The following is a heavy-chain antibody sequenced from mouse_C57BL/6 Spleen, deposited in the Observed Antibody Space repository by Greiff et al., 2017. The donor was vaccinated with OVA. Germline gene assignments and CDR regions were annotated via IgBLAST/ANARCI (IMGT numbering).Heavy chain of an antibody. D-gene: IGHD2-4*01. J-gene: IGHJ3*01. Sequence: EVKLVESGGGLVQPGGSLKLSCAASGFTFSDYYMYWVRQTPEKRLEWVAYISNGGGSTYYPDTVKGRFTISRDNAKNTLYLQMSRLKSEDTAMYYCARHGYYDDGGPWFAYWGKGTLVTVSA. CDR2: ISNGGGST. CDR3: ARHGYYDDGGPWFAY. CDR1: GFTFSDYY. V-gene: IGHV5-12*01.